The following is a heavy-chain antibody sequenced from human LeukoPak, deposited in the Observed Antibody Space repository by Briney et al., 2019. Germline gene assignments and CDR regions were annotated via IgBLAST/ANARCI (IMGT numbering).Heavy chain of an antibody. CDR1: GFTFSDYW. CDR2: INSDASTI. V-gene: IGHV3-74*01. Sequence: GGSLRLSCKASGFTFSDYWMHWVRQAPGKGLVWVSRINSDASTINYADSVKGRFTISRDNVKNTLYLQMNNLRAEDTAVYYCAREDCTIGAVCSSLLDHWGRGTLVTVSS. D-gene: IGHD2-8*01. CDR3: AREDCTIGAVCSSLLDH. J-gene: IGHJ4*02.